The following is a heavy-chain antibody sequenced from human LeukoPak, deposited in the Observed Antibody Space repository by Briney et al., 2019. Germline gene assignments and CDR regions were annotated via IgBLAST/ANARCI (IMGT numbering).Heavy chain of an antibody. CDR3: ARDLIMATTHWFDP. V-gene: IGHV4-38-2*02. CDR2: IYHSGST. D-gene: IGHD5-12*01. J-gene: IGHJ5*02. CDR1: GYSISSGYY. Sequence: PSETLSLTCTVSGYSISSGYYWGWIRQPPGKGLEWIGSIYHSGSTYYNPSLKSRVTISVDTSKNQFSLKLSSVTAADTAVYYCARDLIMATTHWFDPWGQGTLVTVSS.